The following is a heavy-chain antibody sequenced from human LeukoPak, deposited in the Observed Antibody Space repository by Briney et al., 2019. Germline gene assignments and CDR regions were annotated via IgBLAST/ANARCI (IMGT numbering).Heavy chain of an antibody. CDR2: ISSSSSYI. D-gene: IGHD1-26*01. CDR3: ARAIQTWELLR. J-gene: IGHJ4*02. V-gene: IGHV3-21*01. CDR1: GFTFSSYS. Sequence: PGGSLRLSCAASGFTFSSYSMNWVRQAPGKGLEWVSSISSSSSYIYCADSVKGRFTISRDNAKNSLYLQMNSLRAEDTAVYYCARAIQTWELLRWGQGTLVTVSS.